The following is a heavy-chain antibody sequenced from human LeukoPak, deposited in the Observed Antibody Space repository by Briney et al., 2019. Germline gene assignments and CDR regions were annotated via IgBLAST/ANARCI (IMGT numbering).Heavy chain of an antibody. D-gene: IGHD3-10*01. J-gene: IGHJ4*02. CDR1: GFTVSSNY. V-gene: IGHV3-53*01. Sequence: GGSLRLSCAASGFTVSSNYMTWVRQAPGKGLEWVSVISSGNGTSYAGSVKGRFTISRDNSKNTLYLQMDSLRAEDTAVYYCARSAGGDWGQGTLVTVPS. CDR2: ISSGNGT. CDR3: ARSAGGD.